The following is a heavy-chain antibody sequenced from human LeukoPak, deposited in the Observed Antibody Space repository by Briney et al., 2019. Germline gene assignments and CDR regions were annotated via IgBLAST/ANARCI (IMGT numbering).Heavy chain of an antibody. CDR1: GFTFDDYA. V-gene: IGHV3-20*04. CDR2: INWNGRIT. J-gene: IGHJ6*03. Sequence: GGSLRLSCAASGFTFDDYAMNWVRQVPGRGLEWVSGINWNGRITEYADSVKDRFTISRQNTKNSLYLYMNNLGGEDAALYFCARGSVQLWLRDTYYYMDVWGKGTTVTVSS. D-gene: IGHD5-18*01. CDR3: ARGSVQLWLRDTYYYMDV.